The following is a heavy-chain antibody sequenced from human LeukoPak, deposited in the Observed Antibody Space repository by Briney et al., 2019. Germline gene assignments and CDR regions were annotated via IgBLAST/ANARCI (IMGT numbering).Heavy chain of an antibody. CDR2: ISAYNGNT. Sequence: ASVKVSCKASGYTFTSYGISWVRQAPGQGLEWMGWISAYNGNTNYAQKLQGRVTMTTDTSTSTAYMELRSLRSDDTAVYYCARDRSSSWLGYKYNWFDPWGQGTLVTVSS. J-gene: IGHJ5*02. D-gene: IGHD6-13*01. CDR1: GYTFTSYG. CDR3: ARDRSSSWLGYKYNWFDP. V-gene: IGHV1-18*01.